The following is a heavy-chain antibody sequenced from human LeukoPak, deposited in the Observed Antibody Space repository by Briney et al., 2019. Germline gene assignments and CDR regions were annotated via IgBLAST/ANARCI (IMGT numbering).Heavy chain of an antibody. Sequence: SVKVSCKASGGTFSSYAISWVRQAPGQGLEWMGGIIPIFGTANYAQKFQGRVTITADESTSTAYMELSSLRSEDTAVYYCARDWGSGWTQLDYWGQGTLITVSS. J-gene: IGHJ4*02. D-gene: IGHD6-19*01. CDR1: GGTFSSYA. CDR3: ARDWGSGWTQLDY. V-gene: IGHV1-69*01. CDR2: IIPIFGTA.